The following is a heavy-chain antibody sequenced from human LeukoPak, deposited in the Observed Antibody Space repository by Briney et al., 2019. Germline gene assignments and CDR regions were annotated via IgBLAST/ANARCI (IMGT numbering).Heavy chain of an antibody. Sequence: ASVKVSCKASGYIFTSYDINWVRQATGQGPEWMGRINPNSGGTNFAQKFQGRVTMTRDTSINTAYMELSRLRSDDTAVFYCATFMILDEGDFDIWGQGPMVTVSS. CDR1: GYIFTSYD. V-gene: IGHV1-2*06. J-gene: IGHJ3*02. CDR2: INPNSGGT. D-gene: IGHD3-16*01. CDR3: ATFMILDEGDFDI.